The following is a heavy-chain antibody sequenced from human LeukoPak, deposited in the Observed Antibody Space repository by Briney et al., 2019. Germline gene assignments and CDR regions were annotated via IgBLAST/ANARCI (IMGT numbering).Heavy chain of an antibody. V-gene: IGHV4-39*07. D-gene: IGHD3-3*01. CDR3: ARGGYFGVVIIGAFDI. CDR2: IYYSGST. J-gene: IGHJ3*02. CDR1: GGSISSSSYY. Sequence: SETLSLTCTVSGGSISSSSYYWGWIRQPPGKGLEWIGSIYYSGSTYYNPSLKSRVTISVDRSKNQFSLKLSSVTAADTAVYYCARGGYFGVVIIGAFDIWGQGTMVTVSS.